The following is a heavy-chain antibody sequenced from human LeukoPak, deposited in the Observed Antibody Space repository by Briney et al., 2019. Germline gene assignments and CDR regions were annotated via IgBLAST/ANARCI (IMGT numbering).Heavy chain of an antibody. J-gene: IGHJ4*02. CDR3: ASRLWFGELNFDY. CDR2: ISSSGSTI. CDR1: GFTFSRYS. V-gene: IGHV3-48*04. D-gene: IGHD3-10*01. Sequence: GGSLRLSCAASGFTFSRYSMNWVRRAPGKGLEWVSYISSSGSTIYYADSVKGRFTISRDNAKNSLYLQMNSLRAEDTAVYYCASRLWFGELNFDYWGQGTLVTVSS.